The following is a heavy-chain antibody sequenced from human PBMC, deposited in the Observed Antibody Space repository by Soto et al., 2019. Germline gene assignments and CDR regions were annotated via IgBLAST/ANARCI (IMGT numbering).Heavy chain of an antibody. J-gene: IGHJ6*03. CDR2: FDPEDGET. Sequence: ASVKVSCKVSGYTLTELSMHWVRQAPGKGLEWMGGFDPEDGETIYAQKFQGRVTMTEDTSTDTAYMELSSLRSEDTAVYYCATQTGELSPISYYYYYMDVWGKGTTVTVSS. V-gene: IGHV1-24*01. CDR3: ATQTGELSPISYYYYYMDV. CDR1: GYTLTELS. D-gene: IGHD3-10*01.